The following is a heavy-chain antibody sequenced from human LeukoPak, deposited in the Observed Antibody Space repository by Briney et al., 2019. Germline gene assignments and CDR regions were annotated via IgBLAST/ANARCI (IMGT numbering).Heavy chain of an antibody. J-gene: IGHJ4*02. D-gene: IGHD3-9*01. CDR2: ISNRGHGT. CDR3: ARARGGGDDILTGYYSDF. V-gene: IGHV3-23*01. CDR1: GFTFRIYA. Sequence: GGSLRLSCTASGFTFRIYAMSWVRQAPGKGLEWVSAISNRGHGTYYADSVKGRFTISRDNSKNTLFLQMNTLRAEDTAVYYCARARGGGDDILTGYYSDFWGQGTLVTVSP.